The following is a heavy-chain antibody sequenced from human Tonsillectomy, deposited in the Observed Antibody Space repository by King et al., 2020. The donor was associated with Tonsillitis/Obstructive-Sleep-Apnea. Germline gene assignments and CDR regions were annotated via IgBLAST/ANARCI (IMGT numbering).Heavy chain of an antibody. J-gene: IGHJ4*02. V-gene: IGHV3-23*04. CDR2: ISCSGGST. D-gene: IGHD2-15*01. Sequence: VQLVESGGGLVQPGGSLRLSCAASGFTFSSYALIWVRQAPGKGLEWVSAISCSGGSTYYADSVKGRFTISRDNSKNTLYLQMNSLRAEDTAVYYCAKIQDVGVGPVFYLDYWGQGTLVTVSS. CDR1: GFTFSSYA. CDR3: AKIQDVGVGPVFYLDY.